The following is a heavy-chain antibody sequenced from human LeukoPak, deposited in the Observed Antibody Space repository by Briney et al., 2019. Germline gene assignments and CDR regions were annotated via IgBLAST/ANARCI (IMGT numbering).Heavy chain of an antibody. CDR3: ARGITLAAAGTWVDY. CDR1: GFTFTSSA. J-gene: IGHJ4*02. D-gene: IGHD6-13*01. CDR2: IVVGSGNT. V-gene: IGHV1-58*02. Sequence: ASVKVSCKASGFTFTSSAMQWVRQARGQRLEWIGWIVVGSGNTNYAQKFQERVTITRDMSTSTAYMELSSLRSEDTAVYYCARGITLAAAGTWVDYWGQGTLVTVSS.